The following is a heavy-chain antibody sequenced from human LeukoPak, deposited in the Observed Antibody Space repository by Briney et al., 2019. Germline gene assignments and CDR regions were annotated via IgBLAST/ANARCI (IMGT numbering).Heavy chain of an antibody. CDR1: GGTFSSYA. Sequence: SVKVSCKASGGTFSSYAISWVRQAPGQGLEWMGGIIPIFGTANYAQKFQGRVTITTDESTCTAYMELSSLRSEDTAVYYCARDRGMGYYHYYMDVWGKGTTVTVSS. CDR3: ARDRGMGYYHYYMDV. J-gene: IGHJ6*03. CDR2: IIPIFGTA. D-gene: IGHD3-10*01. V-gene: IGHV1-69*05.